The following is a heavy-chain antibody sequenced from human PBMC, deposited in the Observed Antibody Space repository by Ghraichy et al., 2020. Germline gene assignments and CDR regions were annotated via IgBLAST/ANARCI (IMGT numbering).Heavy chain of an antibody. V-gene: IGHV4-39*01. Sequence: SETLSLTCTLSGGSITTNNYYWAWIRQPPGKGLEWIGSIFHTGATFYNPSLKSRVNVSVDRSQNQFSLKVNSVTAADTASYYCARQWEATVVTKDWFDPWGLGIQVIVSS. CDR2: IFHTGAT. CDR1: GGSITTNNYY. CDR3: ARQWEATVVTKDWFDP. J-gene: IGHJ5*02. D-gene: IGHD1-26*01.